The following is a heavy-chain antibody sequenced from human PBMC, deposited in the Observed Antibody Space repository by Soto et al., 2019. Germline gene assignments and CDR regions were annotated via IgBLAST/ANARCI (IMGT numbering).Heavy chain of an antibody. J-gene: IGHJ5*02. Sequence: QVQLQESGPGLVKPSQTLSLPCTVSGGSIRSGGYYWSWIRQHPGKGLEWIGYIYNSGRTYYNPPLKSQVTISADTSTNQFSLKLSSVTAADTAVYYCARDAAPWGQGTLVTVSS. CDR3: ARDAAP. CDR1: GGSIRSGGYY. V-gene: IGHV4-31*01. CDR2: IYNSGRT. D-gene: IGHD6-25*01.